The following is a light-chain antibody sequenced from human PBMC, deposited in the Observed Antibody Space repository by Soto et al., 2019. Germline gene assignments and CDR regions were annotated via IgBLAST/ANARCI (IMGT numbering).Light chain of an antibody. Sequence: IEMTQSPATLSASPGDRATLSCRASQPVNNNLAWYQQKPGQTPRLLIYGVSTRATGISARFSGGGSVTEFTLTISSLQSEDFAVYYCQQRTDRPPWTFGQGTKVDIK. V-gene: IGKV3-15*01. CDR3: QQRTDRPPWT. CDR1: QPVNNN. J-gene: IGKJ1*01. CDR2: GVS.